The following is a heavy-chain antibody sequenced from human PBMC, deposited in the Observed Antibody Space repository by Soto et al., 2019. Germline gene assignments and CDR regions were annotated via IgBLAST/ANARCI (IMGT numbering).Heavy chain of an antibody. CDR3: ARSYSYGSYWYFDD. Sequence: QGQLVQSGAEVKKPGASVKVSCKASGYTFSTYGVSWVRQAPGQGLEWMGWITVSNGNTNYIDNLKGRVTMTTDTSTSIAYMELWRLRSDDTAVYYCARSYSYGSYWYFDDWGQGTLVIVSS. CDR1: GYTFSTYG. V-gene: IGHV1-18*04. J-gene: IGHJ4*02. CDR2: ITVSNGNT. D-gene: IGHD5-18*01.